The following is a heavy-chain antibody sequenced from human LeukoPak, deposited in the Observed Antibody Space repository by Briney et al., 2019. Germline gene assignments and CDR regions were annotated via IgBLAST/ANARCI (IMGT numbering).Heavy chain of an antibody. V-gene: IGHV1-18*01. Sequence: ASVKVSCKASGYTFTSYGISWVRQAPGQGLEGMGWISPYNGDTDYAQKLQGRVTMTTDTSTSIAYMDLGSLRSDDTAVYYCARKLYDSSRYGQTYYFDYWGQGTLVTVSS. CDR1: GYTFTSYG. J-gene: IGHJ4*02. CDR3: ARKLYDSSRYGQTYYFDY. D-gene: IGHD3-22*01. CDR2: ISPYNGDT.